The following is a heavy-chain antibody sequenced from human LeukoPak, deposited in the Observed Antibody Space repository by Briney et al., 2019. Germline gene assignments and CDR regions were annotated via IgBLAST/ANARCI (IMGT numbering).Heavy chain of an antibody. D-gene: IGHD2-2*01. CDR2: INHSGST. Sequence: PSETLSLTCAVYGGSFSGYYWSWIRQPPGKGLEWIGEINHSGSTNYNPSLKSRVTISVDTSKNQFSLKLSSVTAADTAVYYCARHDQASYDAFDIWGQGTMVTVSS. J-gene: IGHJ3*02. CDR1: GGSFSGYY. CDR3: ARHDQASYDAFDI. V-gene: IGHV4-34*01.